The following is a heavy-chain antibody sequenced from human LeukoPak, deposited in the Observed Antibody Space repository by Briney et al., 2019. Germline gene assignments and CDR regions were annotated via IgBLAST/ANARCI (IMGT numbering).Heavy chain of an antibody. D-gene: IGHD6-19*01. V-gene: IGHV4-4*09. CDR2: IYTSGST. J-gene: IGHJ4*02. CDR3: ARSSSGWYPYYFDY. CDR1: GGSISTYY. Sequence: SETLSLTCTVSGGSISTYYWSWIRQPPGKGLEWIGYIYTSGSTNYNPSLKSRVTISVDTSKNQFSLKLSSMTAADTAVYYCARSSSGWYPYYFDYWGQGTLVTVSS.